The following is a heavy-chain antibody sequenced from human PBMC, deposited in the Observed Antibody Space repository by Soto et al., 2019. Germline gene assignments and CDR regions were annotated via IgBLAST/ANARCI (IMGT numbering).Heavy chain of an antibody. CDR3: AKWEYNWNYGNWFAP. CDR2: IYYSGST. CDR1: GGSISSYY. V-gene: IGHV4-59*08. Sequence: SETLSLTCTVSGGSISSYYWSWIRQPPGKGLEWIGYIYYSGSTNYNPSLKSRVTISVDTSKNQFSLKLSSVTAADTAVYYCAKWEYNWNYGNWFAPWGQGTLVTVSS. J-gene: IGHJ5*02. D-gene: IGHD1-7*01.